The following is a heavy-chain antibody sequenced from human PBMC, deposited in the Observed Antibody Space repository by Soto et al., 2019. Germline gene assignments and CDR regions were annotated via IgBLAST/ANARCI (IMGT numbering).Heavy chain of an antibody. D-gene: IGHD1-26*01. J-gene: IGHJ4*02. CDR3: ARVYSGSYYEFDY. Sequence: PSETLSLTCTVSGGSINNYDWSWIRQPAGKGLEWIGRIYTSGSTNYNPSLKSRVTMSVDTSKNQFSLKLSSVTAADTAVYYCARVYSGSYYEFDYWGQGTLVTVSS. CDR2: IYTSGST. V-gene: IGHV4-4*07. CDR1: GGSINNYD.